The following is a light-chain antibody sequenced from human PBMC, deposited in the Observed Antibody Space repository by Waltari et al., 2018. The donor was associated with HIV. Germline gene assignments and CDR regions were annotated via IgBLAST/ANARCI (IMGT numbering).Light chain of an antibody. Sequence: QSVLTQPPSVSAAPGQKVTISCSGSSSNIGNNYVSWYQQLPGTAPKLLIYDNNTRPSGIPDRFSGSKSGTSATLGITGLQTGDEADYYCGTWDSSLSADVFGGGTKLTVL. V-gene: IGLV1-51*01. CDR3: GTWDSSLSADV. CDR2: DNN. CDR1: SSNIGNNY. J-gene: IGLJ3*02.